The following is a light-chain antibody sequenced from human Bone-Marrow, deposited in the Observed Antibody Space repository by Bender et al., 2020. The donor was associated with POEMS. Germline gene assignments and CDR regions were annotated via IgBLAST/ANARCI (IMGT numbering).Light chain of an antibody. CDR1: ALPKQY. Sequence: SYELTQPPSVSVSPGQTARITCSGDALPKQYAYWYQQKPGQAPLLIIYKDSERPSGIPDRFSGSSSGTIVTLTISGVQAEDEADYYCQSTDTSGTYVIFGGGTKLTVL. J-gene: IGLJ2*01. V-gene: IGLV3-25*03. CDR3: QSTDTSGTYVI. CDR2: KDS.